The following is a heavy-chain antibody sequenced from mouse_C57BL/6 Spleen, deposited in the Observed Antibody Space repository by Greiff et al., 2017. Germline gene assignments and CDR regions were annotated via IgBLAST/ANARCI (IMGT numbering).Heavy chain of an antibody. CDR1: GYSITSGYY. D-gene: IGHD2-4*01. CDR2: ISYDGSN. CDR3: AVITTIHFDY. Sequence: VQLKESGPGLVKPSQSLSLTCSVTGYSITSGYYWNWIRQFPGNKLEWMGYISYDGSNNYNPSLKNRISITRDTAKNQFFLKLNSVTTEDTATYYCAVITTIHFDYWGQGTTLTVSS. V-gene: IGHV3-6*01. J-gene: IGHJ2*01.